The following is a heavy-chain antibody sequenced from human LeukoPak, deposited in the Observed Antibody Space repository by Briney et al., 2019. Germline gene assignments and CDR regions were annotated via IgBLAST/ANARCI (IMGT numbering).Heavy chain of an antibody. CDR1: GYTFTGYY. J-gene: IGHJ4*02. D-gene: IGHD3-22*01. Sequence: ASVKVSCKASGYTFTGYYMHWVRQAPGQGLEWMGWINPNSGGTNYAQKFQGRVTMTWDTSISTAYMELSRLRSDDTAVYYCARSYYYDGSGYYCYWGQGTLVTVSS. CDR2: INPNSGGT. V-gene: IGHV1-2*02. CDR3: ARSYYYDGSGYYCY.